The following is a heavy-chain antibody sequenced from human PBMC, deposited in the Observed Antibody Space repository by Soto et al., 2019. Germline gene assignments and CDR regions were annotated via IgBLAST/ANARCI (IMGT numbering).Heavy chain of an antibody. J-gene: IGHJ4*02. CDR3: ARALWQLLVPRTFDY. D-gene: IGHD6-13*01. Sequence: QVQLVQSGAEVRKPGASVKVSCKASGYTLTNYSLHWLRQAPGQGLEWMGWINVGNGNTKYSQRFQGRVTVTRDTITSDTSATIVYMELSSLTSEDTGAYYCARALWQLLVPRTFDYWGQGTLVTVSS. CDR1: GYTLTNYS. CDR2: INVGNGNT. V-gene: IGHV1-3*01.